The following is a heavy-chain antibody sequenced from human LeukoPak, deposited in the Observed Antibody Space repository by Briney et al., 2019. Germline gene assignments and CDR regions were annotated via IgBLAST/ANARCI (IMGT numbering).Heavy chain of an antibody. J-gene: IGHJ4*02. Sequence: PGGSLRLSCAASGFTFSSYAMSWVRQAPGKGLEWVSAISGSGGSTYYADSVKGRFTISRDNAKNTLNLQMNSLRAEDSAVYYCARYCTFRTCSGTKYDYWGQGTLVIVSS. D-gene: IGHD1-1*01. V-gene: IGHV3-23*01. CDR2: ISGSGGST. CDR3: ARYCTFRTCSGTKYDY. CDR1: GFTFSSYA.